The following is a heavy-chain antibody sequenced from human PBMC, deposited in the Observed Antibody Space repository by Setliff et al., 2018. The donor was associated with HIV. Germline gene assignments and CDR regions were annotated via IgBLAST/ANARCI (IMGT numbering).Heavy chain of an antibody. CDR3: ARDWGSAGSTFDLNELDY. D-gene: IGHD3-16*01. Sequence: GGSLRLSCAASGFTFSTYWMIWVRQAPGKGLVWVSRIDSDGSYMNYADSVKGRFTISRDNAKNTLYLQISNLTVEDTAVYCCARDWGSAGSTFDLNELDYWGQGTLVTVSS. J-gene: IGHJ4*02. V-gene: IGHV3-74*01. CDR1: GFTFSTYW. CDR2: IDSDGSYM.